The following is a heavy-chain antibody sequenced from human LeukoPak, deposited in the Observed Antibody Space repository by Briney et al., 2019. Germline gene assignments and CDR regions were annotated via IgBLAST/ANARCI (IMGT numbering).Heavy chain of an antibody. J-gene: IGHJ4*02. CDR1: GGSISSGDYY. D-gene: IGHD6-13*01. V-gene: IGHV4-30-4*08. CDR2: IYYSGST. Sequence: SQTLSLNCTVSGGSISSGDYYWSWIRQPPGKGLEWIGYIYYSGSTYYNPSLKSRVTISVDTSKNQFSLKLSSVTAADTAVYYRASSSSWPRGDYWGQGTLVTVSS. CDR3: ASSSSWPRGDY.